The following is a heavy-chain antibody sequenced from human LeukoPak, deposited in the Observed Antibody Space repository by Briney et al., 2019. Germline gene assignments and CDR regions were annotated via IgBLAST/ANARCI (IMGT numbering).Heavy chain of an antibody. V-gene: IGHV4-38-2*01. J-gene: IGHJ2*01. CDR3: AYCSSTSCYIDWYFDL. CDR1: GYSISSGYY. D-gene: IGHD2-2*02. Sequence: SETLSLTCAVSGYSISSGYYWGWIRQPPGKGLEWIGSIYHSGSTYYNPSLKSRVTISVDTSKNQSSLKLSSVTAADTAVYYCAYCSSTSCYIDWYFDLWGRGTLVTVSS. CDR2: IYHSGST.